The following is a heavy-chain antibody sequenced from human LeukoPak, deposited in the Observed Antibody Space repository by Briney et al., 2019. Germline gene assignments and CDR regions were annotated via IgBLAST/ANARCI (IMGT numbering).Heavy chain of an antibody. V-gene: IGHV3-7*03. Sequence: GGSLRLSCAASGFTFSSYWMSWVRQAPGEGLEWVAKINQDGTEKAYVDSVRGRFTISRDNAKNSLFLQMNSLRAEDTAVYYCARGPLIAAAGTWRGQGTLDTVSS. CDR2: INQDGTEK. J-gene: IGHJ4*02. D-gene: IGHD6-13*01. CDR3: ARGPLIAAAGTW. CDR1: GFTFSSYW.